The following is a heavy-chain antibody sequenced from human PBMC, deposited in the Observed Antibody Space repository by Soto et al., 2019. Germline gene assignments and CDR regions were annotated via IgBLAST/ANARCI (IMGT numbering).Heavy chain of an antibody. J-gene: IGHJ4*02. Sequence: TSETLSLTCTVSGGSISSYYWSWIRQPPGKGLEWIGYIYYSGSTNYNPSLKSRVTISVDTSKNQFSLKLSSVTAADTAVYYCARRIPRSGQYYFDYWGRGTLVTVS. CDR2: IYYSGST. CDR3: ARRIPRSGQYYFDY. D-gene: IGHD6-19*01. CDR1: GGSISSYY. V-gene: IGHV4-59*08.